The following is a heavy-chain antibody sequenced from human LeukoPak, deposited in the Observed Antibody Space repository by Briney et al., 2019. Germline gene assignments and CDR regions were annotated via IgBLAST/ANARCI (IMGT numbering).Heavy chain of an antibody. CDR2: IRSKAYGGTT. CDR1: GFTFGDYA. V-gene: IGHV3-49*03. CDR3: AKEYCSNSVCHSLDY. D-gene: IGHD2-8*01. J-gene: IGHJ4*02. Sequence: GGSLRLSCTTSGFTFGDYAMSWFRQAPGKGLEWVGFIRSKAYGGTTECAASVKGRFTISRDDSKSIAYLQMNSLRAEDTAVYYCAKEYCSNSVCHSLDYWGQGTLVTVSS.